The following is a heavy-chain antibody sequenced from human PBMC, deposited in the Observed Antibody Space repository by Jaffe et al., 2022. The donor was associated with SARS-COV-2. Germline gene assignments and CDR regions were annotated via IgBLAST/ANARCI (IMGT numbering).Heavy chain of an antibody. CDR2: IKQDGSEK. Sequence: EVQLVESGGGLVQPGGSLRLSCAASGFTFSSYWMSWVRQAPGKGLEWVANIKQDGSEKYFVDSVKGRFTISRDNAKNSLYLQMNSLRAEDTAVYFCARDGLGPASFYYYYYGMDVWGQGTTVTVSS. D-gene: IGHD6-6*01. J-gene: IGHJ6*02. CDR3: ARDGLGPASFYYYYYGMDV. CDR1: GFTFSSYW. V-gene: IGHV3-7*01.